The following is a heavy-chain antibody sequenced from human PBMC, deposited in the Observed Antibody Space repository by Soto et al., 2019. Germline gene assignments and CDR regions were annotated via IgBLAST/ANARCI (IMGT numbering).Heavy chain of an antibody. CDR3: AGDGDGCNHP. CDR2: INHSGST. J-gene: IGHJ5*02. D-gene: IGHD6-19*01. V-gene: IGHV4-34*01. CDR1: GGSFSGYY. Sequence: SETLSLTCAVYGGSFSGYYWSWIRQPPGKGLEWIGEINHSGSTNYNPSLKSRVTISLDTSKKQFSLKMRSVTAADTAVYYCAGDGDGCNHPRGQGTLVTVSS.